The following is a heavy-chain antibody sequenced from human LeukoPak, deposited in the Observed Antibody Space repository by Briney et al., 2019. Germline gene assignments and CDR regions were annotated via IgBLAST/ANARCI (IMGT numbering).Heavy chain of an antibody. V-gene: IGHV1-69*04. D-gene: IGHD1-26*01. CDR2: IIPIFGIA. CDR1: GGTFSSYA. CDR3: ARDWEGHDAFDI. Sequence: GASVKVSCKASGGTFSSYAISWVRQAPGQGLEWMGRIIPIFGIANYAQKFQGRVMITADKSTSTAYMELSSLRSEDTAVYYCARDWEGHDAFDIWGQGTMVTVSS. J-gene: IGHJ3*02.